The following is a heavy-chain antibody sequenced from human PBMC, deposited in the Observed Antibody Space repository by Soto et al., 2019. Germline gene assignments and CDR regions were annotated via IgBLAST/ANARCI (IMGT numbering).Heavy chain of an antibody. Sequence: GGSLRLSCAASGFTFNTYGMHWVRQPPGKGLEWVAVIRYDGSNIFYADSVKGRFTVSRDNSKNTPYLQMNSLRAEDTAVYYGAKGRVISGSLTPRVDFWGHGALGTGSS. J-gene: IGHJ4*03. V-gene: IGHV3-33*06. D-gene: IGHD3-10*01. CDR3: AKGRVISGSLTPRVDF. CDR2: IRYDGSNI. CDR1: GFTFNTYG.